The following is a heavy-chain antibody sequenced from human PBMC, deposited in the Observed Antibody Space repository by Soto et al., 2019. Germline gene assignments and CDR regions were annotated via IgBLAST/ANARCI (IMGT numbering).Heavy chain of an antibody. CDR2: IYYSGRT. D-gene: IGHD3-22*01. CDR1: GGYISSYY. Sequence: QVQLQESGPGLVKPSETLSLTCTVSGGYISSYYWSWIRQPPGKGLEWIGYIYYSGRTNYNPSLNSRVTISVDTSKNQFSLKLSSVTAADTAVYYCAREESYYYSSEGAFDIWGQGTMVTVSS. V-gene: IGHV4-59*01. CDR3: AREESYYYSSEGAFDI. J-gene: IGHJ3*02.